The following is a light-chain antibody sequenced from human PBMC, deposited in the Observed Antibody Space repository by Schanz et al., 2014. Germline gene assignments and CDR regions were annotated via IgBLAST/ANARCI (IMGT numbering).Light chain of an antibody. CDR1: SSTIGAGYD. V-gene: IGLV1-40*01. CDR2: GNT. J-gene: IGLJ3*02. Sequence: QSVLTQPPSVSGAPGQRVTISCTGSSSTIGAGYDVHWYQQLPGTAPKLLIYGNTNRPSGIPDRFSGSRSGTSASLVITGLLAEDEADYYCAAWDDSLNGRGVFGGGTKLTVL. CDR3: AAWDDSLNGRGV.